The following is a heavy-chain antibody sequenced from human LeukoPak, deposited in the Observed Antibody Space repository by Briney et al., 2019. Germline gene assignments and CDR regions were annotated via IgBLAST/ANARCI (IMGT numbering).Heavy chain of an antibody. CDR1: GYTFSNYG. Sequence: GASVKVSCKASGYTFSNYGISWVRQAPGQGLEWVGWIRGDNGNTNYAQKFQGRVTMTTETSTSTAYMELESLGSDETAVYYCARVGEQLEPRFWGQGTLVTVSS. CDR3: ARVGEQLEPRF. CDR2: IRGDNGNT. D-gene: IGHD6-13*01. V-gene: IGHV1-18*01. J-gene: IGHJ4*02.